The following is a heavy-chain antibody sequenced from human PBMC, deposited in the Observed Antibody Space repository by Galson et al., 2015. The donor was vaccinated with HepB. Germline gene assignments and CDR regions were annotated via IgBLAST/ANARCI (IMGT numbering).Heavy chain of an antibody. V-gene: IGHV3-30*18. D-gene: IGHD3-10*01. J-gene: IGHJ6*02. CDR3: AKEADYYAYADYYGMDV. CDR2: ISYDGSNK. Sequence: LRLSCAASVFTFSSYGMHWVRQAPGKGLEWVAVISYDGSNKYYADSVKGRFTISRDNSKNTLFLQMNSLRAEDSAVYYCAKEADYYAYADYYGMDVWGQGTTVTVSS. CDR1: VFTFSSYG.